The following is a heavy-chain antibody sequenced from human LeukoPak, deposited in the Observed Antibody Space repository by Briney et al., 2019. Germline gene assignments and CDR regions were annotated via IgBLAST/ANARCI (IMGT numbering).Heavy chain of an antibody. D-gene: IGHD6-13*01. CDR3: ARGVGSSWYYFDY. CDR1: GGSISSYY. J-gene: IGHJ4*02. Sequence: SETLSPTCIVSGGSISSYYWSWIRQPPGKGLEWIGYIHYSGITKYNPSLKSRVTISVDMPKNQFSLKLSSVTAADTAVYYCARGVGSSWYYFDYWGQGTLVTVSS. CDR2: IHYSGIT. V-gene: IGHV4-59*01.